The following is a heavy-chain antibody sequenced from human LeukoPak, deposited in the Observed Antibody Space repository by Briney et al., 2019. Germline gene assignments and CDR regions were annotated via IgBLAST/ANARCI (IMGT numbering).Heavy chain of an antibody. J-gene: IGHJ4*02. CDR1: GFTFSSYG. CDR3: VRTFDSTGYDYGHYFDY. Sequence: PGGSLRLSCAASGFTFSSYGMHWVRQAPGKGLEWVAVIWFDGSEKYYADSVKGRFTISRDNPKHTVSLQMNSLRAEDTAVYYCVRTFDSTGYDYGHYFDYWGQGILVTVSS. CDR2: IWFDGSEK. V-gene: IGHV3-33*01. D-gene: IGHD3-22*01.